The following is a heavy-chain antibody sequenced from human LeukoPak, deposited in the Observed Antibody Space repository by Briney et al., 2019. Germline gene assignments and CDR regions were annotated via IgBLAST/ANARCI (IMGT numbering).Heavy chain of an antibody. Sequence: PGGSLRLSCGASGFSFNMHAMHWVCQAPGKGLEWVAVISYDGIKKYFADSVKGRSTISRDNSKNTLYLQMNSLRAEDTAVYYCAKVYCGGDCYSHFDYWGQGSLVTVSS. CDR1: GFSFNMHA. D-gene: IGHD2-21*02. CDR3: AKVYCGGDCYSHFDY. CDR2: ISYDGIKK. J-gene: IGHJ4*02. V-gene: IGHV3-30*18.